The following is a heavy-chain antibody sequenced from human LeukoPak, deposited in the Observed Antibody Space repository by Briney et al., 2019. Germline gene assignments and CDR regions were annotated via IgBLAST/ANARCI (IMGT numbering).Heavy chain of an antibody. CDR3: ARDYTFDY. V-gene: IGHV1-2*02. Sequence: ASVKVSCKASGYTFTGYYMHWVRQAPGQGLEWMGWIDPNSGGTDYAQKFQGRVTMTRDTAISTAYMELSRLTSDDTAVYYCARDYTFDYWGQGTLATVSS. CDR1: GYTFTGYY. J-gene: IGHJ4*02. CDR2: IDPNSGGT.